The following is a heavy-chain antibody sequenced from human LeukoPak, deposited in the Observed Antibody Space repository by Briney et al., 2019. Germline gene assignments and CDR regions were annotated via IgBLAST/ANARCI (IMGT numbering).Heavy chain of an antibody. CDR3: AGDRGFRSGLAY. Sequence: SETLSLTCTVSGGSISSGSHYWRWIRQPAGKGLEWIGHIYTSGSTNYNPPLKSRVTISVDTSKNQFSLKLRSVTAADTAVYYCAGDRGFRSGLAYWGQGTLVTFSS. J-gene: IGHJ4*02. CDR2: IYTSGST. V-gene: IGHV4-61*09. D-gene: IGHD5-18*01. CDR1: GGSISSGSHY.